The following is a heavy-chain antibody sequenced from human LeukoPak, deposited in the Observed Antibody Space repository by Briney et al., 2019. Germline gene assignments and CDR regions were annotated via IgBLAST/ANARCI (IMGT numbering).Heavy chain of an antibody. CDR2: IFIDDNT. CDR1: GFTVSSKY. Sequence: GGSLRLSSAASGFTVSSKYMSWVRQAPGKGLEWVSVIFIDDNTSYADSVRGRFTISRDNLKNTLYLQMNSLRVEDTAVYYCVRDDGYSPYDYWGQGTLVTVSS. J-gene: IGHJ4*02. D-gene: IGHD5-24*01. CDR3: VRDDGYSPYDY. V-gene: IGHV3-53*01.